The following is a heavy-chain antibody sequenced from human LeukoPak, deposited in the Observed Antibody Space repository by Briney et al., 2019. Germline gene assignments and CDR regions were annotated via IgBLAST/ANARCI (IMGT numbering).Heavy chain of an antibody. CDR1: GYTFTSYG. D-gene: IGHD1-26*01. V-gene: IGHV1-18*01. J-gene: IGHJ3*02. CDR2: ISAYNGNT. CDR3: ARRFNSGSYEDAFDI. Sequence: ASVKVSCTASGYTFTSYGISWVRQAPGQGLEWMGWISAYNGNTNYAQKLQGRVTMTTDTSTSTAYMELRSLRSDDTAVYYCARRFNSGSYEDAFDIWGQGTMVTVSS.